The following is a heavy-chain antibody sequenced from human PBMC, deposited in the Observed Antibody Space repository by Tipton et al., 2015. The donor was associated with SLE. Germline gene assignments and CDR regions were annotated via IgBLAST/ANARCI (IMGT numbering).Heavy chain of an antibody. D-gene: IGHD2-21*01. CDR2: IYYSGTT. V-gene: IGHV4-39*07. J-gene: IGHJ5*02. Sequence: LRLSCTVSDGSISSSSYYWAWIRQPPGRGLEYIGSIYYSGTTNFNPSLKSRVTISVDTSKNQFSLKLSSVTAADTAVYYCAREASYCGGDCYPSWFDPWGQGTLVTVSS. CDR1: DGSISSSSYY. CDR3: AREASYCGGDCYPSWFDP.